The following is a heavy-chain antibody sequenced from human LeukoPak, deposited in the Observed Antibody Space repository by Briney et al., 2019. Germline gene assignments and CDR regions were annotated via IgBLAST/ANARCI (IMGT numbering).Heavy chain of an antibody. J-gene: IGHJ3*02. D-gene: IGHD3-10*01. CDR1: GGSISYFY. CDR2: IYYTGGT. Sequence: PSETLSLTCAVSGGSISYFYWSWIRQPPGKGLEWIGYIYYTGGTNYNPSLKSRVTISVDTSTYQFSLKLSSVTAADTAVYYSARGEALDIWDQGTMVTVSS. V-gene: IGHV4-59*08. CDR3: ARGEALDI.